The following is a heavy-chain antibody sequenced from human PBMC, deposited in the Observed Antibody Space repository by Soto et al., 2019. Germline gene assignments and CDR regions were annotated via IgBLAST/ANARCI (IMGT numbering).Heavy chain of an antibody. D-gene: IGHD2-15*01. CDR2: MNPNSGNT. J-gene: IGHJ4*02. Sequence: ASVKVSCKASGYTFTSYDINWVRQATGQGLEWMGWMNPNSGNTGYAQKFQGRVTMTRNTSISTAYMELSSLRSEDTAVYYCARLVDHCSGGSCYIYFDYWGQGTLVTVSS. CDR1: GYTFTSYD. CDR3: ARLVDHCSGGSCYIYFDY. V-gene: IGHV1-8*01.